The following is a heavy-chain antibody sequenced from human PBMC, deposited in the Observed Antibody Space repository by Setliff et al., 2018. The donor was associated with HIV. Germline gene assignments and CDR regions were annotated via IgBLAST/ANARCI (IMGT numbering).Heavy chain of an antibody. J-gene: IGHJ5*02. D-gene: IGHD2-15*01. Sequence: SETLRLSCAASGFSFSNYAMTWVRQPPGKGLEWIGEIYHTGIPTYNPSLSSRVTISVDTSKNQFSLKLTSVTAADTAFYYCARVSRLHPFDPWGQGVLVTVSS. CDR3: ARVSRLHPFDP. V-gene: IGHV4-34*01. CDR2: IYHTGIP. CDR1: GFSFSNYAM.